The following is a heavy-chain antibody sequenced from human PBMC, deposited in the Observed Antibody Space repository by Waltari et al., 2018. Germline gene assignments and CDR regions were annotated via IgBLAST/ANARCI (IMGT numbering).Heavy chain of an antibody. CDR3: ARGGLHYGDYT. CDR1: GYTFTSSD. V-gene: IGHV1-8*01. D-gene: IGHD4-17*01. CDR2: MKPNSGNT. J-gene: IGHJ5*02. Sequence: QVQLVQSGAEVKKPGASVKVSCKASGYTFTSSDINWVRKATGQGLGGMGGMKPNSGNTGYAQKFQGRVTMTRNTSISTAYMELSSLRSEDTAVYYCARGGLHYGDYTWGQGTLVTVSS.